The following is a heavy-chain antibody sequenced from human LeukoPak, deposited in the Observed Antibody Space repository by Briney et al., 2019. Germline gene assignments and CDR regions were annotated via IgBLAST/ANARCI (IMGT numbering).Heavy chain of an antibody. CDR1: GGSISSGSYY. CDR2: IYTSGST. Sequence: PSETLSLTCTVSGGSISSGSYYWRWIRQPAGKGLEWIGRIYTSGSTNYNPSLKSRVTISVDTSKNQFSLKLSSVTAADTAVYYCARAFHCSSTSCYTRGLDYWGQGTLVTVSS. CDR3: ARAFHCSSTSCYTRGLDY. J-gene: IGHJ4*02. V-gene: IGHV4-61*02. D-gene: IGHD2-2*02.